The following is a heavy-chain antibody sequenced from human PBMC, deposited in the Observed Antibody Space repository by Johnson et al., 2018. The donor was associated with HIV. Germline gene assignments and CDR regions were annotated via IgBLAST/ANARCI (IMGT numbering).Heavy chain of an antibody. CDR3: ARGEEEQLGDAFDI. Sequence: VQLVESGGALVQPGGSLGLSCAVSGFTFSNFWMSWVRQAPGKGLEWVANIKEDGSEKHYVDSVKGRFTISRDNAKNLLYLQMNSLRAEDTAVYYCARGEEEQLGDAFDIWGQGTMVTVSS. J-gene: IGHJ3*02. V-gene: IGHV3-7*01. D-gene: IGHD6-6*01. CDR2: IKEDGSEK. CDR1: GFTFSNFW.